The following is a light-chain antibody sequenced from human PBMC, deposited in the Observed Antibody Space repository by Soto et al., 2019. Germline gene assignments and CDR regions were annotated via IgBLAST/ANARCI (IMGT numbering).Light chain of an antibody. J-gene: IGLJ1*01. Sequence: QSALTQPPSASGSPGQSVTISCTGTSSDVGGYNYVSWYQQHPGKAPKLMIYEVSKRPSGVPDRFSGSKSGNTASLTVSGLQAADEADYGCSSYAGSNNRYVFGTGTNVTVL. CDR1: SSDVGGYNY. V-gene: IGLV2-8*01. CDR3: SSYAGSNNRYV. CDR2: EVS.